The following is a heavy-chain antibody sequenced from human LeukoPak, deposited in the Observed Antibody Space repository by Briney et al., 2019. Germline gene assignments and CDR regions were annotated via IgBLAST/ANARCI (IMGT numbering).Heavy chain of an antibody. V-gene: IGHV4-30-4*08. Sequence: KPSETLSLTCTVSGRSISSGDYYWSWIRQPPGKGLEWIGYIYYSGSTYYNPSLKSRVTISVDTSKNQFSLKLSSVTAADTAVYYCARVEVPAAEYDNWFDPWGQGTLVTVYS. CDR2: IYYSGST. CDR3: ARVEVPAAEYDNWFDP. D-gene: IGHD2-2*01. J-gene: IGHJ5*02. CDR1: GRSISSGDYY.